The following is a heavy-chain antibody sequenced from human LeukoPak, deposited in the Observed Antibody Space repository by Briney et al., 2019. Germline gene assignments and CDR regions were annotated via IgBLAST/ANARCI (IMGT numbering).Heavy chain of an antibody. CDR3: AAIYGDYVFDAFDI. D-gene: IGHD4-17*01. J-gene: IGHJ3*02. CDR2: FDPEDGET. V-gene: IGHV1-24*01. Sequence: GASVKVSCKVSGYTLTELSMHWVRQAPGKGLEWMGGFDPEDGETIYAQKFQGGVTMTEDTSTDTAYMELSSLRSEDTAVYYCAAIYGDYVFDAFDIWGQGTMVTVSS. CDR1: GYTLTELS.